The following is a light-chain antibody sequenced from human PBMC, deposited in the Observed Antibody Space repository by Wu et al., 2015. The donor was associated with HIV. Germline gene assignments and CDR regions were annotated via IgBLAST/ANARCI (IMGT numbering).Light chain of an antibody. Sequence: DIQMTQSPSVKSASVGDRVTITCRASQDISKFLAWFQLKPGKVPKRLIYGASNLQSGVSSRFGGSGSGTEFTLTISSLQPEDFGTYYCLQHHTYPPTFGPGTKVDMK. CDR1: QDISKF. V-gene: IGKV1-17*03. CDR2: GAS. CDR3: LQHHTYPPT. J-gene: IGKJ3*01.